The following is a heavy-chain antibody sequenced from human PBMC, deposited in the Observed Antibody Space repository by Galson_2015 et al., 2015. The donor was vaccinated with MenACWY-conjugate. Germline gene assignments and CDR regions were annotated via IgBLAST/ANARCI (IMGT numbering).Heavy chain of an antibody. V-gene: IGHV3-23*01. Sequence: CLRLSCAASGFTFNTYAMDWVRQAPLKGRLWVSAIREHVLTTLYADSVKGRFSSSRDNSKNILYLQMNSLRADDSAIYYCARGHISSSRVFDPWGQGTLVTVSS. J-gene: IGHJ5*02. D-gene: IGHD2-2*01. CDR3: ARGHISSSRVFDP. CDR2: IREHVLTT. CDR1: GFTFNTYA.